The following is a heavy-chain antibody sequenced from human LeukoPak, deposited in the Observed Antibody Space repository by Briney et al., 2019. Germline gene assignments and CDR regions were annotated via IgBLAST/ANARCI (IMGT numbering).Heavy chain of an antibody. CDR1: GYTFTGYY. D-gene: IGHD3-22*01. V-gene: IGHV1-2*02. J-gene: IGHJ4*02. CDR2: INPNSGGT. Sequence: ASVKVSCKASGYTFTGYYTHWVRQAPGQGLEWMGWINPNSGGTKYAQNSQGGVTMTRDTSISTAYMELSRLNSDDTAVYYCSRGHDSSGYYSGAADYWGQGTLVAVSS. CDR3: SRGHDSSGYYSGAADY.